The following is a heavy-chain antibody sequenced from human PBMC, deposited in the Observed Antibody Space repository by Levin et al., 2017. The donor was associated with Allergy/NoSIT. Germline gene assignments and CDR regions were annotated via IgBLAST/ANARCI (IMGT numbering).Heavy chain of an antibody. Sequence: PGGSLRLSCAASRFTFNTYAMSWVRQAPGKGLEWVSTISGSGGSKNYADSVQGRFTISRDNSKNTLYLQMNSLRAEDTAVYYCAKVRVVEYYFDYWGQGTLVTVSS. J-gene: IGHJ4*02. CDR1: RFTFNTYA. V-gene: IGHV3-23*01. CDR2: ISGSGGSK. D-gene: IGHD2-2*01. CDR3: AKVRVVEYYFDY.